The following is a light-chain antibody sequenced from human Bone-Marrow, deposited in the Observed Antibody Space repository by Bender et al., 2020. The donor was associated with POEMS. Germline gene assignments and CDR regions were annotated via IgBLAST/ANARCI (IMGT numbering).Light chain of an antibody. Sequence: QSALTQPPSASGSPGQSVTISCTGTSSDVGGSNYVSWYHQHPGKAPKLMLYGVSRRPSGAPERFSGSKSVNTASLTISGLEAEDEGDYYCCSYAGSYSYAFGSGTKVPVL. CDR1: SSDVGGSNY. V-gene: IGLV2-11*01. J-gene: IGLJ1*01. CDR2: GVS. CDR3: CSYAGSYSYA.